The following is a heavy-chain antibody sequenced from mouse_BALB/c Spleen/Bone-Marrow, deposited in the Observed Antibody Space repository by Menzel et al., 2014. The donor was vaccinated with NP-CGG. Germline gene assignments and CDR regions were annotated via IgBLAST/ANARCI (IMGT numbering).Heavy chain of an antibody. D-gene: IGHD1-1*01. J-gene: IGHJ2*01. V-gene: IGHV5-17*02. CDR3: ARSGSSSGYFDY. CDR2: ISSGSSTI. CDR1: GFTFSSFG. Sequence: EVMLVESGGGLVQPGGSRKLSCAASGFTFSSFGMHWVRQAPEKGLEWVAYISSGSSTIYYADTVMGRFTISRDNPKNTLFLQMTSLRSEDTAMYYCARSGSSSGYFDYWGQGTTITVSS.